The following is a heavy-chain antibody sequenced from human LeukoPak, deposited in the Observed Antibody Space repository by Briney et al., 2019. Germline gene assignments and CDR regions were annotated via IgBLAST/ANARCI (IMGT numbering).Heavy chain of an antibody. Sequence: GGSLRLSCAASGFTVSSVYMSWVRQAPWKGLEWVSLIYSGGSTYYADSVKGRFTISRDNSKNTLSFQMNSLRAEDTAIYYCATAEIRVNSYGYLDYWGQGTLVTVSS. D-gene: IGHD5-18*01. V-gene: IGHV3-53*01. J-gene: IGHJ4*02. CDR3: ATAEIRVNSYGYLDY. CDR1: GFTVSSVY. CDR2: IYSGGST.